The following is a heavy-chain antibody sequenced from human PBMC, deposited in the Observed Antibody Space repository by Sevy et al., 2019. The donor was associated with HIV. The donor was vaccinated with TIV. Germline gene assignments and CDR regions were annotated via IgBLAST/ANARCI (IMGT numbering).Heavy chain of an antibody. D-gene: IGHD5-12*01. CDR2: IKSEFDGGAI. CDR3: ITDPAYRGYDEEVINYYFYGMDV. V-gene: IGHV3-15*01. Sequence: GGSLRLSCTASGFTFSSAWMSWVRQAPGKGLEWVGRIKSEFDGGAIDYAAPVKGRFTISREDSKNTVYQQMNSLKTDDTAVYYCITDPAYRGYDEEVINYYFYGMDVWGQGTTVTVSS. J-gene: IGHJ6*02. CDR1: GFTFSSAW.